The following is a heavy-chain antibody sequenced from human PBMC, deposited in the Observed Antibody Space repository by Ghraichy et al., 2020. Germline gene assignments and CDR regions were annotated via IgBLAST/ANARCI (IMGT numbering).Heavy chain of an antibody. Sequence: GGSLRLSCAASGFTFSSYAMHWVRQAPGKGLEWVAVISYDGSNKYYADSVKGRFTISRDNSKNTLYLQMNSLRAEDTAVYYCARDPATDAFDIWGQGTMVIVSS. CDR1: GFTFSSYA. CDR2: ISYDGSNK. J-gene: IGHJ3*02. V-gene: IGHV3-30-3*01. CDR3: ARDPATDAFDI.